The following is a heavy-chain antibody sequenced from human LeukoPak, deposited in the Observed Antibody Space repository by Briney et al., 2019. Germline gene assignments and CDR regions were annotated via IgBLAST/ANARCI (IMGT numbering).Heavy chain of an antibody. D-gene: IGHD3-10*01. Sequence: GGSLRLSCAASGFTFSSYGMSWVRQAPGKGLEWVSAISGSGGSTYYADSVKGRFTISRDNSKNTLYLQMNSLRAEDTAVYYCAKKYGSGSYYRENWFDPWGQGTLVTVSS. CDR3: AKKYGSGSYYRENWFDP. CDR2: ISGSGGST. V-gene: IGHV3-23*01. CDR1: GFTFSSYG. J-gene: IGHJ5*02.